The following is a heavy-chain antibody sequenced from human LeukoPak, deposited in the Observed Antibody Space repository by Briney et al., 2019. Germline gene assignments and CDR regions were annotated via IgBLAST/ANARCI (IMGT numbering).Heavy chain of an antibody. D-gene: IGHD3-3*01. CDR1: GYTFTGYY. V-gene: IGHV1-2*02. Sequence: ASVKVSCKASGYTFTGYYMHWVRQAPGQGLEWMGWINPNSGGTNYAQKFQGRVTMTRDTSISTAYMELSRLRSDDTAVYYCAYSSITIFGVAQNWFDPWGQGTWSPSPQ. CDR3: AYSSITIFGVAQNWFDP. CDR2: INPNSGGT. J-gene: IGHJ5*02.